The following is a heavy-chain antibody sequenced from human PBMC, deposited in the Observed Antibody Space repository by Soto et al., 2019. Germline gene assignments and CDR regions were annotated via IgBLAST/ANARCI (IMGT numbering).Heavy chain of an antibody. J-gene: IGHJ4*02. V-gene: IGHV3-7*03. CDR1: GFTFSNYW. CDR2: ITPDGSDK. CDR3: ARSVVY. Sequence: EVQVVESGGGLVQPGGSLRLSCAASGFTFSNYWMTWFRQTPGKGLEWVANITPDGSDKYYVDSLKGRFTISRDNAKNSVYLQMNSLRAEDTAVYYCARSVVYWGQGTMVTVSS.